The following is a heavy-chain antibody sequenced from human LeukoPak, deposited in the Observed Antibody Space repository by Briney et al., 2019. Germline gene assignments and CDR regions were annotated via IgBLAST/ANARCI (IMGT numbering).Heavy chain of an antibody. V-gene: IGHV3-30-3*01. D-gene: IGHD2-2*01. Sequence: GGSLRLSCAASGFTFSSYAMHWVRQAPGKGLEWVAVISYDESNEYYADSVKGRFTISRDNSKKTLYLQMNSLRAEDTAVYYCARDGHCSSTSCHGAFDIWGQGTTVAVSS. J-gene: IGHJ3*02. CDR2: ISYDESNE. CDR3: ARDGHCSSTSCHGAFDI. CDR1: GFTFSSYA.